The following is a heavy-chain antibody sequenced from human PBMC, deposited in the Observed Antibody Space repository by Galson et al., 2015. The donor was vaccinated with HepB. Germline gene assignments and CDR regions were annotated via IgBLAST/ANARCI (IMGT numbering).Heavy chain of an antibody. J-gene: IGHJ4*02. CDR3: ARGNPITVY. CDR1: GVTLNSYT. Sequence: SVKVSCKASGVTLNSYTVTWVRQAPGQGLQWMGGIIPFSGVVNYAQQFQGRLTITADESRRTAYMELSSLKSEGTAVYFCARGNPITVYWGQGTLVTVSS. V-gene: IGHV1-69*13. D-gene: IGHD3-3*01. CDR2: IIPFSGVV.